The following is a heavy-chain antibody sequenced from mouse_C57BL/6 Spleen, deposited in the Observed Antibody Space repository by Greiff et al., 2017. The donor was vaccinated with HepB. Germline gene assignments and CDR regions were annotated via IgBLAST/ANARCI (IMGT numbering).Heavy chain of an antibody. Sequence: QVQLQQSGPELVKPGASVKISCKASGYAFSSSWMNWVKQRPGEGLEWIGRIYPGDGDTNYNGKFKGKATLTADKSSSTAYMQLSSLTSEDSAVYFCARDYGSPLDYWGQGTTLTVSS. CDR2: IYPGDGDT. J-gene: IGHJ2*01. CDR3: ARDYGSPLDY. CDR1: GYAFSSSW. V-gene: IGHV1-82*01. D-gene: IGHD1-1*01.